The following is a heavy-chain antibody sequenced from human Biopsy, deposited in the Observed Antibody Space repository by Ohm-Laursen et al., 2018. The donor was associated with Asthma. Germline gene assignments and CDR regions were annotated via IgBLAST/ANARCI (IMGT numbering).Heavy chain of an antibody. J-gene: IGHJ4*02. CDR3: ARKAGSCISRTCYSLDF. CDR1: GGTFNTYV. V-gene: IGHV1-69*13. CDR2: INSVFGTT. D-gene: IGHD2-2*01. Sequence: GASVNVSCKSLGGTFNTYVIGWVRQAPGQGLEWMGWINSVFGTTTYPQKFQDRVTITADDSTSTVYMELSCLRSEDTAVYYCARKAGSCISRTCYSLDFWGQGTLVTVSS.